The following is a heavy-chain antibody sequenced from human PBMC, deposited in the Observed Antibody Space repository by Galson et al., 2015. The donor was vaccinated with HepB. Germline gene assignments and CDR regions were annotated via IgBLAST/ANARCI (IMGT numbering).Heavy chain of an antibody. D-gene: IGHD6-19*01. CDR1: GFTFSYYA. J-gene: IGHJ4*02. Sequence: SLRLSCAASGFTFSYYAMSWVRQAPGKGLEWISAITPSGDNTYSADSMKGRFFISRDNSQNTLFLQMNSLRADDTAIYFCAKVFPEKTEGWYRQALYYFDSWGQGTRVTVSS. CDR3: AKVFPEKTEGWYRQALYYFDS. CDR2: ITPSGDNT. V-gene: IGHV3-23*01.